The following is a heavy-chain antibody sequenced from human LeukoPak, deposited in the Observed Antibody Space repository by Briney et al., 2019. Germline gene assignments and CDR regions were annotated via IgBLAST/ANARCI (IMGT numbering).Heavy chain of an antibody. D-gene: IGHD3-10*01. V-gene: IGHV3-30*04. CDR2: ISYDGSNK. CDR3: ARARPLVLDY. J-gene: IGHJ4*02. Sequence: GGSLRLSCAASGFTLSSYAMHWVRQAPGKGLEWVAVISYDGSNKYYADSVKGRFTISRDNSKNTLYLQMNSLRAEDTAVYYCARARPLVLDYWGQGTLVTVSS. CDR1: GFTLSSYA.